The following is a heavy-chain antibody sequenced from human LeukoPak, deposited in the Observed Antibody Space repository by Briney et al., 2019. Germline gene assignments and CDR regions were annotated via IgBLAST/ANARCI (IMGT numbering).Heavy chain of an antibody. CDR2: INTHGNTA. CDR1: GFKFNSYW. V-gene: IGHV3-74*01. J-gene: IGHJ4*02. Sequence: GGSLRLSCIVSGFKFNSYWMNWVRQVPGKGLVWVAHINTHGNTANYADSVKGRFTISRDNSKNTLYLQMNSLRAEDTAVYYCAKATITMVRGGIGYFDYWGQGTLVTVSS. D-gene: IGHD3-10*01. CDR3: AKATITMVRGGIGYFDY.